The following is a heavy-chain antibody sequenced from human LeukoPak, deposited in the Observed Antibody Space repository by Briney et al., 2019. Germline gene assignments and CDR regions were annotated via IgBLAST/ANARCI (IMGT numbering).Heavy chain of an antibody. CDR1: GFTFSNYW. CDR3: ARSAYASSAAK. D-gene: IGHD2-15*01. J-gene: IGHJ4*02. CDR2: IKQDGSGK. Sequence: QSGGSLRLSCAASGFTFSNYWMSWVRQAPGKGLEWVASIKQDGSGKYYVDSVKGRFTISRDNAKNSLYLQMNSLRAEDTAVYFCARSAYASSAAKWGQGTLVTVSS. V-gene: IGHV3-7*01.